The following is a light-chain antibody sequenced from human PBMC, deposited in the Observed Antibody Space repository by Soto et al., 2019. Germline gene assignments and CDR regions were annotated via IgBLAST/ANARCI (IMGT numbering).Light chain of an antibody. V-gene: IGKV1-5*01. Sequence: DIQMTQSPSTLSASVGDRATITCRASQSISSRLAWYQQKPGKAPKLLIYDASSLESGVPSRFSGSGSGTEFTLTISSLQPDDFATYYCQQYNSYLYTFGQGTKLEIK. CDR1: QSISSR. CDR3: QQYNSYLYT. CDR2: DAS. J-gene: IGKJ2*01.